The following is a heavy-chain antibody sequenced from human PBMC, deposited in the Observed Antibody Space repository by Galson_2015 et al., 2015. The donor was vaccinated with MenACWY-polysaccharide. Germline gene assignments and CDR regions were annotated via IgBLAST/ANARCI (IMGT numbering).Heavy chain of an antibody. CDR2: ISHSGST. D-gene: IGHD2/OR15-2a*01. CDR1: GGSIRGYY. J-gene: IGHJ5*02. Sequence: ETLSLTCTVSGGSIRGYYWIWIRQPPGKGLEWIGYISHSGSTNYNPSLKSRLTMSVDMSKNQFSLELRSVTAADTAVYYCAKGWENVVDWLDPWGQGTLVTVSS. V-gene: IGHV4-59*08. CDR3: AKGWENVVDWLDP.